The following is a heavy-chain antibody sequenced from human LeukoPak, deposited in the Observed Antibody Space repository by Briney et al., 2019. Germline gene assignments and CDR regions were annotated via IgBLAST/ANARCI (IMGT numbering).Heavy chain of an antibody. V-gene: IGHV3-74*01. Sequence: GGSLRLSCVASGFTFSSYWMHWVRQAPGKGLVWVSRIKSDGSSTNYADSVKGRFTISRDNAKNTLYLQMNSLRTEDTAVYYCARGLPNYYGMDVWGQGTTVTVSS. CDR3: ARGLPNYYGMDV. CDR1: GFTFSSYW. J-gene: IGHJ6*02. CDR2: IKSDGSST.